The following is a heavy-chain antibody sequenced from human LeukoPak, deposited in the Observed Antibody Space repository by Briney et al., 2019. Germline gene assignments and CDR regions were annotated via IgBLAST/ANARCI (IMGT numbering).Heavy chain of an antibody. CDR2: INTNTGNP. Sequence: ASVKVSCKASGYTFTGYYMNWVRQAPGQGLEWMGWINTNTGNPTYAQGFTGRFVFSLDTSVRATYLQINSLKADDTAVYYCARGQRWGLGYWGQGALVTVSS. J-gene: IGHJ4*02. CDR1: GYTFTGYY. CDR3: ARGQRWGLGY. D-gene: IGHD7-27*01. V-gene: IGHV7-4-1*02.